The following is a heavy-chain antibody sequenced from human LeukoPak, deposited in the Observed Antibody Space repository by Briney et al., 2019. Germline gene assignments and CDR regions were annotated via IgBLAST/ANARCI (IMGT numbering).Heavy chain of an antibody. J-gene: IGHJ6*03. CDR2: INHSGST. CDR3: ARKRKLELRKAKKIDYYYYMDV. CDR1: GGSFSGYY. D-gene: IGHD1-7*01. V-gene: IGHV4-34*01. Sequence: PSETLSLTCAVYGGSFSGYYWSWIRQPPGKGLEWIGEINHSGSTNYNPSLKSRVTISVDTSKNQFSLKLSSVTAADTAVYYCARKRKLELRKAKKIDYYYYMDVWGKGTTVTVSS.